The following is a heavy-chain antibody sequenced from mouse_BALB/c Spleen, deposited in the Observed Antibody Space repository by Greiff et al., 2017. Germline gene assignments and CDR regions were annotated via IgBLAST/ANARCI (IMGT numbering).Heavy chain of an antibody. CDR1: GFTFSSYA. D-gene: IGHD2-14*01. V-gene: IGHV5-6-5*01. CDR2: ISSGGST. CDR3: ARGGEVRAWFAY. J-gene: IGHJ3*01. Sequence: EVKLVESGGDLVKPGGSLKLSCAASGFTFSSYAMSWVRQTPEKRLEWVASISSGGSTYYPDSVKGRFTISRDNARNILYLQMSSLRSEDTAMYYCARGGEVRAWFAYWGQGTLVTVSA.